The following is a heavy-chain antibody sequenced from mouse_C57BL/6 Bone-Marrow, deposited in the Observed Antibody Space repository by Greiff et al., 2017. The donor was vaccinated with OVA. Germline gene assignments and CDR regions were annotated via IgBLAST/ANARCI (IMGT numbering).Heavy chain of an antibody. D-gene: IGHD2-1*01. V-gene: IGHV5-9-1*02. CDR1: GFTFSSYA. J-gene: IGHJ3*01. CDR3: TRVYGNYAGFAY. CDR2: ISSGGDYI. Sequence: EVMLVESGEGLVKPGGSLKLSCAASGFTFSSYAMSWVRQTPEKRLEWVAYISSGGDYIYYADTVKGRFTISRDNARNTLYLQMSSLKSEDTAMYYCTRVYGNYAGFAYWGQGTLVTVSA.